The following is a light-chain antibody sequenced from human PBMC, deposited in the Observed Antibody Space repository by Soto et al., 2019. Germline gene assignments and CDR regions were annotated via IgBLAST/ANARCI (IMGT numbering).Light chain of an antibody. CDR3: QQRSNWLT. J-gene: IGKJ4*01. V-gene: IGKV3-11*01. CDR2: DAS. CDR1: QSVSSY. Sequence: EIVLTQSPATLSLSPGERATLSCRASQSVSSYLAWYQQKPGQAPRLLIYDASNRATGIPARFSGSGCGTDFTLTFSSLEPEDFAVYYCQQRSNWLTFGGGTKVEIK.